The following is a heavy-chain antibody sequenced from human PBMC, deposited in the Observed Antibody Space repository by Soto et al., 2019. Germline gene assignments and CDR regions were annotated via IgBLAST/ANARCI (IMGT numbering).Heavy chain of an antibody. CDR3: AREQDRDGDYNIFDY. CDR1: GFTFSDYY. V-gene: IGHV3-11*06. D-gene: IGHD2-21*01. CDR2: ISTSGSYT. Sequence: QVQLVESGGDLVKPGGSLRLSCAASGFTFSDYYMSWLRQAPGKGLEWVSYISTSGSYTNYGDSVKGRFTISRDNAKDSVYLQMNSLRAEDTAVYYCAREQDRDGDYNIFDYWGQGTLVSVSS. J-gene: IGHJ4*02.